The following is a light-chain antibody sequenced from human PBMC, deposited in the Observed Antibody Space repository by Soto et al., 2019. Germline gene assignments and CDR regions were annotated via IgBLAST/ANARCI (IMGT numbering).Light chain of an antibody. J-gene: IGKJ4*01. CDR1: QNVGTW. V-gene: IGKV1-5*03. Sequence: IQMTQSTSTMSASVGDIVTITGRASQNVGTWLAWYQQKPGKANKIMIYKAYTLESGVPSRFSGSGSGTDFTLTIRNIQTEDYDNYYCIKSYTPQINFGGGNKV. CDR3: IKSYTPQIN. CDR2: KAY.